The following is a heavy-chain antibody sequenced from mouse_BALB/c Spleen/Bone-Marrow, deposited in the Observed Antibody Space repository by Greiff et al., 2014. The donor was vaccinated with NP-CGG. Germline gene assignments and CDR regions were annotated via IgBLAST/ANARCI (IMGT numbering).Heavy chain of an antibody. V-gene: IGHV2-6-7*01. Sequence: VKLVESGPGLVAPSQSLSITCTVSGFSLTGYSVNWVRQPPGKGLEWLGMIWGDGSTDYNSALKSRLSISKDNFKSQVFLKMNSLQTDDTARYYCARSDGYYEGFAYWGQGTLVTVSA. J-gene: IGHJ3*01. CDR3: ARSDGYYEGFAY. CDR1: GFSLTGYS. CDR2: IWGDGST. D-gene: IGHD2-3*01.